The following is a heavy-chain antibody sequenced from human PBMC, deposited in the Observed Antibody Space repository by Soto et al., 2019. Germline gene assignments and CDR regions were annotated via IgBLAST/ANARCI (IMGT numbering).Heavy chain of an antibody. CDR3: ATGVVVISRPILGAFDI. CDR1: GYSLTSYW. J-gene: IGHJ3*02. V-gene: IGHV5-51*01. CDR2: IYPGDSDT. D-gene: IGHD2-21*01. Sequence: LGESLKISCKGSGYSLTSYWIGWVRQMPGKGLEWMGIIYPGDSDTRYSPSFQGQVTISADKSISTAYLQWSSLKASDTAMYYCATGVVVISRPILGAFDIWGQGTMVTVSS.